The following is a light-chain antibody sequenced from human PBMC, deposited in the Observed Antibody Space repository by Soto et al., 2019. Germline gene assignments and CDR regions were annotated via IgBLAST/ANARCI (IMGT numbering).Light chain of an antibody. CDR2: GNS. V-gene: IGLV1-40*01. Sequence: QSALTQPPSVSGAPGQRVTISCTGSISNIGAGYDVHWYQQLPGTAPKLLIYGNSNRPSGVPDRFSGSKSGTSASLAITGLQAEDEADYYCQSYDSSLSAYVFGTGTKVTVL. J-gene: IGLJ1*01. CDR1: ISNIGAGYD. CDR3: QSYDSSLSAYV.